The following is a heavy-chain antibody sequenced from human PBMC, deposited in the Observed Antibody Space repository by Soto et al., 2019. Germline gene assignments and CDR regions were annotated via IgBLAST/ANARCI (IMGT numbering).Heavy chain of an antibody. CDR2: INPSGGST. CDR3: ATVGKQLVQYFDY. J-gene: IGHJ4*02. D-gene: IGHD6-6*01. Sequence: QVQLVQSGAEVKKPGASVKVSCKASGYTFTSYYMHWVRQAPGQGLEWMGIINPSGGSTSYAQKFQGSVTMTRDTSTSTVYMELSSLRSEETAVYYCATVGKQLVQYFDYWGQGTLVTVSS. CDR1: GYTFTSYY. V-gene: IGHV1-46*01.